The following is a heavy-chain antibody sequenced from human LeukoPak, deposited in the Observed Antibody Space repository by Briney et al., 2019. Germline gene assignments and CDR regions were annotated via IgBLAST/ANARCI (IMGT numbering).Heavy chain of an antibody. CDR3: AKDGSYYYGSGSYYHYYYYGMDV. CDR2: ISGSGGST. D-gene: IGHD3-10*01. Sequence: GGSLILSCAASGFTFSSYAMSWVRQAPGKGLEWVSAISGSGGSTYYADSGKGRFTISRDNSKNTLYLQMNSLRAEDTAVYYCAKDGSYYYGSGSYYHYYYYGMDVWGQGTTVTVSS. J-gene: IGHJ6*02. CDR1: GFTFSSYA. V-gene: IGHV3-23*01.